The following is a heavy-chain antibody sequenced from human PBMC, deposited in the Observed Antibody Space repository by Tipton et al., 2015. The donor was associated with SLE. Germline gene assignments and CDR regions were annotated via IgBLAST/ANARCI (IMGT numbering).Heavy chain of an antibody. CDR2: IYYSGRT. CDR1: GGSISSSSYY. CDR3: ARLLRGTQPWFDP. J-gene: IGHJ5*02. Sequence: TLSLTCTVSGGSISSSSYYWGWIRQPPGKGLEWIGSIYYSGRTYYTPSLQSRVTISVDTSKNQFSLMLSSVTAADTAVYFCARLLRGTQPWFDPWGQGTLVTVSS. V-gene: IGHV4-39*01.